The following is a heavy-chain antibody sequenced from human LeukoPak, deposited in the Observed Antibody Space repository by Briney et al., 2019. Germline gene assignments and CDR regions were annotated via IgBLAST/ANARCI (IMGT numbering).Heavy chain of an antibody. J-gene: IGHJ4*02. V-gene: IGHV4-34*01. CDR3: ARDHSGHFDN. CDR2: INHSGST. CDR1: GGSFSGYY. Sequence: SETLSLTCAVYGGSFSGYYWSWIRQPPGKGLEWIGEINHSGSTNYNPSLKSRVTISVDTSKNQFSLKLSSVTAADTAVYYCARDHSGHFDNWGQGTLVTVSS. D-gene: IGHD5-12*01.